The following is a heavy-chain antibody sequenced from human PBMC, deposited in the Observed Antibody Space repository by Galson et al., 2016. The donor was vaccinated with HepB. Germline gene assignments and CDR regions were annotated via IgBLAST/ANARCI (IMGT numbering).Heavy chain of an antibody. V-gene: IGHV3-53*01. D-gene: IGHD3-22*01. CDR1: GFAISNNH. CDR2: IYFDGRT. Sequence: SLRLSCAASGFAISNNHMSWVRQAPGKGLDWVSIIYFDGRTFHEEPVKRRFTISRDISNNTVYLPMISLIAEDTAVYYCAAATAANDIDYCGQGTQVTVSS. J-gene: IGHJ4*02. CDR3: AAATAANDIDY.